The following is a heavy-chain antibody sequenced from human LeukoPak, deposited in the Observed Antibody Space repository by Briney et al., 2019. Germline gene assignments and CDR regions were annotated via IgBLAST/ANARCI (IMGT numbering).Heavy chain of an antibody. Sequence: PGGSLRLSCAASGFTFSDYYMSWIRQAPRKGLEWVSYISSSGSTIYYADSVKGRFTISRDNAKNSLYLQMNSLRAEDTAVYYCARGYILTGYSNLDAFDIWGQGTMVTVSS. CDR2: ISSSGSTI. D-gene: IGHD3-9*01. J-gene: IGHJ3*02. CDR3: ARGYILTGYSNLDAFDI. V-gene: IGHV3-11*01. CDR1: GFTFSDYY.